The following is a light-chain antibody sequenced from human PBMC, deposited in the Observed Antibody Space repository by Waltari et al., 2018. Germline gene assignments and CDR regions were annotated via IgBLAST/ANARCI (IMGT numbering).Light chain of an antibody. CDR1: RHHVGSYA. V-gene: IGLV1-47*01. CDR2: GN. Sequence: QSELTQEASVSATVGQRVSHSCNGNRHHVGSYAVAWYLQISNGRPKTFWVGNFLSPGVPDRVSASRSGTTASLTISGLQPEDEGFYFCSTWDSSLSVVLVGGGTRLTVL. CDR3: STWDSSLSVVL. J-gene: IGLJ2*01.